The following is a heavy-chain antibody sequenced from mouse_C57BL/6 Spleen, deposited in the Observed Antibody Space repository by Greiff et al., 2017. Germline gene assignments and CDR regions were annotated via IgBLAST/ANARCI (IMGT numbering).Heavy chain of an antibody. D-gene: IGHD2-1*01. V-gene: IGHV1-50*01. CDR2: IDPSDSYT. CDR3: ASYYLDY. Sequence: QVQLQQPGAELVKPGASVKLSCKASSYTFTSYWMQWVKQRPGQGLEWIGEIDPSDSYTNYNQKFKGKATLTVDTSSSTAYMQLSSLTSEDSAVYYCASYYLDYWGQGTTLTVSS. CDR1: SYTFTSYW. J-gene: IGHJ2*01.